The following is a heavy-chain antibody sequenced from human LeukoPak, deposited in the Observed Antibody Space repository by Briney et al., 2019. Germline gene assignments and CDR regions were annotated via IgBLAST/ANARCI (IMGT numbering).Heavy chain of an antibody. CDR2: IDWDDDK. Sequence: SGPTLVNPTQTLTLTCTVSGFSLTTSKMRVNWIRQSPGKALEWLARIDWDDDKFYSTSLGTRLTISKDASTNQVVLTLTNMDPVDTATYYCARSMVWATRQYYFDYWGQGTLVTVSS. J-gene: IGHJ4*02. V-gene: IGHV2-70*04. CDR3: ARSMVWATRQYYFDY. CDR1: GFSLTTSKMR. D-gene: IGHD2-8*01.